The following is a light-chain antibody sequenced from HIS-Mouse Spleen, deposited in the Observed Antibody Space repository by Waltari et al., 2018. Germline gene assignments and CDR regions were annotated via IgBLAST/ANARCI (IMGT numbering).Light chain of an antibody. J-gene: IGLJ2*01. V-gene: IGLV3-19*01. CDR3: NSRDSSGNHVV. CDR2: GKN. CDR1: SCRSYH. Sequence: SSELTKDLALSVPLAQPSRTTAQGESCRSYHASGYQQKPGQAPVLVIYGKNNRPSGIPDRFSGSSSGNTASLTITGAQAEDEADYYCNSRDSSGNHVVFGGGTKLTVL.